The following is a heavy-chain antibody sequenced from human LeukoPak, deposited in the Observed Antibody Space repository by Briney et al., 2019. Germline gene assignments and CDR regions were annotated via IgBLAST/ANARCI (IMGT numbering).Heavy chain of an antibody. CDR2: IYSGGST. Sequence: GGSLRLSCAASGFTVSRNYMSWVRQAPGKGLEWVSVIYSGGSTYYADSVKGRFTISRDNSKNTLYLQMNSLRAEDTAVYYCARSKADYYYYGMDVWGQGTTVTVSS. J-gene: IGHJ6*02. V-gene: IGHV3-53*01. CDR1: GFTVSRNY. CDR3: ARSKADYYYYGMDV.